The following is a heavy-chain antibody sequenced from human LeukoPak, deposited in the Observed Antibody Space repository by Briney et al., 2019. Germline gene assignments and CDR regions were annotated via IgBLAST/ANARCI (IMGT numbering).Heavy chain of an antibody. J-gene: IGHJ4*02. Sequence: GGSLRLSCAASGFTFSSHGMHWVRQAPGKGLECATFISYNGNNRYYADSVKGRFTISRDNSKNTLSLQMDSLRDEDSGVYYCARWTGADFSGYYDYWGQGTLVAVSS. D-gene: IGHD3-22*01. CDR1: GFTFSSHG. V-gene: IGHV3-33*01. CDR3: ARWTGADFSGYYDY. CDR2: ISYNGNNR.